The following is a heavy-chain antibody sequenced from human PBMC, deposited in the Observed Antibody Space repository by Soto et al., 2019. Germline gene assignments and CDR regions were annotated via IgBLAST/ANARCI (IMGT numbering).Heavy chain of an antibody. J-gene: IGHJ4*02. CDR1: GYSFTTYW. CDR2: IDPTDSYT. Sequence: GESLKISCQASGYSFTTYWISWVRQMPGKGLECMGRIDPTDSYTDYGPSFEGHVTMSVDRSINTAYLEWSSLKASDSAMYYCARVAQAHDSSGYHIFDYWGQGTLVTVSS. CDR3: ARVAQAHDSSGYHIFDY. V-gene: IGHV5-10-1*01. D-gene: IGHD3-22*01.